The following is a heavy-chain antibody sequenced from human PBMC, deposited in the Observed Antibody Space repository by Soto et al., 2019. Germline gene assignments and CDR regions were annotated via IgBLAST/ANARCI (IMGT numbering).Heavy chain of an antibody. CDR2: INHSGST. D-gene: IGHD2-2*01. J-gene: IGHJ2*01. V-gene: IGHV4-34*01. CDR3: AGIRLIWGYCSSTSCFRGWYFDL. CDR1: GGSFSGYY. Sequence: QVQLQQWGAGLLKPSETLSLTCAVYGGSFSGYYWSWIRQPPGKGLEWIGEINHSGSTNYNPALKGRITLTVRPVQNPVPLEVGSWDGGETAGFYCAGIRLIWGYCSSTSCFRGWYFDLWGRGTLVTVSS.